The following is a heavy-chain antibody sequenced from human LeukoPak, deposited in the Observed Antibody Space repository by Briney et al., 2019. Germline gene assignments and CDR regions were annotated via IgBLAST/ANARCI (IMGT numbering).Heavy chain of an antibody. J-gene: IGHJ3*02. CDR3: AKDMYYDSSGWPISDDGAFDI. V-gene: IGHV3-48*04. D-gene: IGHD3-22*01. Sequence: GGSLRLSCAASGFTFRSYSMNWVRQAPGKGLEWVSFISGMSSTIYYADSVKGRFTISRDNAKNSLYLQMNSLRAEDTALYYCAKDMYYDSSGWPISDDGAFDIWGQGTMVTVSS. CDR2: ISGMSSTI. CDR1: GFTFRSYS.